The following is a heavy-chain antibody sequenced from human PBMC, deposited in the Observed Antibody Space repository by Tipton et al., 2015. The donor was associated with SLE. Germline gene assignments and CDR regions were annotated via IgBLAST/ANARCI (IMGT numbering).Heavy chain of an antibody. Sequence: TLSLTCTVSGYSISSGYYWGWIRQPPGKGLEWIGNIYHSGSTYYNPSLKSRVTISVDTSKNQFSLKLSSVTAADTAVYYCARDGPEGFDIWGQGTMVTVSS. CDR3: ARDGPEGFDI. J-gene: IGHJ3*02. CDR1: GYSISSGYY. CDR2: IYHSGST. V-gene: IGHV4-38-2*02.